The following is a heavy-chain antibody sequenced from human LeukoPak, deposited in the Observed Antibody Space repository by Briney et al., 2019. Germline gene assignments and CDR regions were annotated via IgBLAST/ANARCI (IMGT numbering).Heavy chain of an antibody. CDR3: AREPLGYCSGGSCVSWFDP. CDR1: GFTVSSNY. D-gene: IGHD2-15*01. CDR2: IYSGGST. V-gene: IGHV3-53*01. J-gene: IGHJ5*02. Sequence: GGSLRLSCAASGFTVSSNYMSWVRQAPGKGLEWVSVIYSGGSTYYADSVKGRFTISRDNSKNTLYLQMNSLRAEDTAVYYCAREPLGYCSGGSCVSWFDPWGQGTLVTVSS.